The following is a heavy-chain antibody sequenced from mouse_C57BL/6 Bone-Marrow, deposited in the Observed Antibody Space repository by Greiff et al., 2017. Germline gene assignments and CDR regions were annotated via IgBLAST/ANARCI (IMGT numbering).Heavy chain of an antibody. CDR3: GRRGRKNDYDYAMDY. CDR1: GYSFTSYY. CDR2: IYPGSGNT. Sequence: QVQLKQSGPELVKPGASVKISCKASGYSFTSYYIHWVKQRPGQGLEWIGWIYPGSGNTKYNEKFKGKATLTADTSSSTAYMQLSSLTSEDSAVYYWGRRGRKNDYDYAMDYWGQGTSVTVSS. V-gene: IGHV1-66*01. J-gene: IGHJ4*01. D-gene: IGHD2-4*01.